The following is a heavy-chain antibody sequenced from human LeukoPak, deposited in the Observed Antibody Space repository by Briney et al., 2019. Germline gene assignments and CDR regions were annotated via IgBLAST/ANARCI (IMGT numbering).Heavy chain of an antibody. J-gene: IGHJ4*02. Sequence: GGSLRLSCAASGFTFGSYAMYWVRQAPGKGLEWVSYISSSSSTIYYADSVKGRFTISRDNAKNSLYLQMNSLRAEDTAVYYCARGSTYYDSSGQVPFDYWGQGTLVTVSS. V-gene: IGHV3-48*01. CDR2: ISSSSSTI. CDR3: ARGSTYYDSSGQVPFDY. CDR1: GFTFGSYA. D-gene: IGHD3-22*01.